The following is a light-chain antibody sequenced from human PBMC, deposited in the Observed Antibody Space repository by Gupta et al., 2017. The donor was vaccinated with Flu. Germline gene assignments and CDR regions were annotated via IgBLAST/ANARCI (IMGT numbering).Light chain of an antibody. J-gene: IGKJ1*01. V-gene: IGKV3-20*01. CDR1: QSVSSSY. Sequence: ELVLTQSPGTLSLSPGERATLSCRASQSVSSSYLAWYQQKPGQAPRLLIYGASSRATGIPDRFSGSGSGTDFTLTISRLEPEDFAVYYCQQYGSSPPVVTFGQGTKVEIK. CDR2: GAS. CDR3: QQYGSSPPVVT.